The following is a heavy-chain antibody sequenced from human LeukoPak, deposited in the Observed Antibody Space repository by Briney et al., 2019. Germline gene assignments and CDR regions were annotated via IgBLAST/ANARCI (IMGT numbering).Heavy chain of an antibody. CDR1: GFTVSSNY. J-gene: IGHJ3*02. CDR2: ISSSSSYI. D-gene: IGHD3-22*01. Sequence: GGSLRLSCAASGFTVSSNYMSWVRQAPGKGLEWVSSISSSSSYIYFADSVKGRFTVSRDNAKNSLNLQMNSLRAEDTAVYYCARADSSGYYLVGGFDIWGQGTMVTVSS. CDR3: ARADSSGYYLVGGFDI. V-gene: IGHV3-21*01.